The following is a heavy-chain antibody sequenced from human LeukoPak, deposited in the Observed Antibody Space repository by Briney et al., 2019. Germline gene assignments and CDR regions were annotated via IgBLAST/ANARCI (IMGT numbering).Heavy chain of an antibody. CDR1: GGTFISYA. Sequence: SVKVSCKASGGTFISYAISWVRQAPGQGLEWMGGIIPIFGTANYAQKFQGRVTVTADESTSTAYMELSSLRSEDTAVYYCGCPWADRQPVPYRVPLLGMDVWGQGTTVTVSS. V-gene: IGHV1-69*13. CDR3: GCPWADRQPVPYRVPLLGMDV. J-gene: IGHJ6*02. D-gene: IGHD6-6*01. CDR2: IIPIFGTA.